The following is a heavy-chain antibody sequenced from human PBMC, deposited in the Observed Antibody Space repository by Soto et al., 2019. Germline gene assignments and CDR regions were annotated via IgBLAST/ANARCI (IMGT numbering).Heavy chain of an antibody. CDR1: GGTFSSYA. D-gene: IGHD2-2*02. CDR3: ARVRGRGPAAITGNTGGAFDY. J-gene: IGHJ4*02. V-gene: IGHV1-69*13. Sequence: VTVSCKASGGTFSSYAISWVRQAPGQGLEWMGGIIPIFGTANYAQKFQGRVTNTADKSTSTAYMELISLRSEDTAVYYCARVRGRGPAAITGNTGGAFDYWGQGTLVTVSS. CDR2: IIPIFGTA.